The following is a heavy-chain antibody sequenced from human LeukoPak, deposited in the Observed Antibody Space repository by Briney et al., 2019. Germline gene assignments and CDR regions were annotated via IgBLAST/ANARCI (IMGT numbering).Heavy chain of an antibody. V-gene: IGHV3-7*01. CDR2: IKQDGSGK. CDR1: GFNFSSYW. Sequence: GGSLRLSCAASGFNFSSYWMSWVRQAPGKGLEWVANIKQDGSGKFYVESAEGRFTISRDNAKNSLNLQMNSLRAEDTAVYYCARDQNDILTGYYGGFYYYHMDVWGKGTTVTISS. J-gene: IGHJ6*03. CDR3: ARDQNDILTGYYGGFYYYHMDV. D-gene: IGHD3-9*01.